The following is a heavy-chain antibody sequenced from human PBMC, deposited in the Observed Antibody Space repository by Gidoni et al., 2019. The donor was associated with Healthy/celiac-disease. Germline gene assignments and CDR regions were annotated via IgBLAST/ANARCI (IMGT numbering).Heavy chain of an antibody. V-gene: IGHV4-39*01. J-gene: IGHJ4*02. D-gene: IGHD1-26*01. CDR1: GGSISSSSYY. Sequence: QLQLQESGPGLVKPSETLSLTCTVSGGSISSSSYYWGWIRQPPGKGLEWIGSIYYSGSTYYNPSLKSRVTISVDTSKNQFSLKLSSVTAADTAVYYCARRRSPPPVGGATEVDYWGQGTLVTVSS. CDR2: IYYSGST. CDR3: ARRRSPPPVGGATEVDY.